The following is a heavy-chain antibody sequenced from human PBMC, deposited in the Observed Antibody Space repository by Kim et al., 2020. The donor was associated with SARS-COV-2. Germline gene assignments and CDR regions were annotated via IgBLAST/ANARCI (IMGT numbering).Heavy chain of an antibody. Sequence: SSSSYIYYADSVKGRFTISRDNAKNSLYLQMNSLRAEDTAVYYCASRAYWGQGTLVTVSS. J-gene: IGHJ4*02. CDR2: SSSSYI. D-gene: IGHD3-10*01. CDR3: ASRAY. V-gene: IGHV3-21*01.